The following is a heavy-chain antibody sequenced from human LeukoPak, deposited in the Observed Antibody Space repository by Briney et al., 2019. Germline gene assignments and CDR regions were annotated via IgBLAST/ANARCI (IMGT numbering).Heavy chain of an antibody. CDR2: INSDGGSS. J-gene: IGHJ3*02. CDR3: VKSMVVFGGLIRTDAFDI. CDR1: GFSFNNYA. Sequence: GGSLRLSCSASGFSFNNYAVHWVRQAPGKGLEYVSGINSDGGSSHYADSAKGRFTISRDNSKNALYLQLSSLRPEDAALYYCVKSMVVFGGLIRTDAFDIWGQGTMVTVSS. D-gene: IGHD3-10*01. V-gene: IGHV3-64D*06.